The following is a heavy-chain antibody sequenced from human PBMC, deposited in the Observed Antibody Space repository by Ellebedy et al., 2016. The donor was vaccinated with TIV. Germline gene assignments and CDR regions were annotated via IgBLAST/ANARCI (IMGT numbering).Heavy chain of an antibody. V-gene: IGHV1-46*01. CDR1: GYTFTTFY. D-gene: IGHD6-13*01. CDR3: ASRSRSGLVAVGNDYYAMDV. Sequence: ASVKVSXKASGYTFTTFYMHWVRQAPGQGLEWMGIINPTGGSTTYAQKFQGRVTMTRDTSTSTVYTELSSLRSEDTAVYYCASRSRSGLVAVGNDYYAMDVWGQGTTVTVSS. CDR2: INPTGGST. J-gene: IGHJ6*02.